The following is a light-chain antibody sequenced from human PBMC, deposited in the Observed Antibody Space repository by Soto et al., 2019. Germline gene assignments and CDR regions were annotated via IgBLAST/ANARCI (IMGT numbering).Light chain of an antibody. V-gene: IGKV1-39*01. Sequence: DIQMTQSPSSLSASVGDGVPVSFMASHGIRNDLSWYQQKPGKAPKRLIYAASSLHSGVPSRFSGSASGTEFTLSISSLQPEDFATYFCQQIYSAPLTFGGGTKVDIK. CDR2: AAS. CDR1: HGIRND. J-gene: IGKJ4*01. CDR3: QQIYSAPLT.